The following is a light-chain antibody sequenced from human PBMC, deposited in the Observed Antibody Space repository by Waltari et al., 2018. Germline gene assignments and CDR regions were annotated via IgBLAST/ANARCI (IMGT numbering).Light chain of an antibody. Sequence: SSELTLDPAVSVALGQPVMITCQGGRLSTYYASWYQQKPGQAPVLVIYGKNNRPSGIPERFSGSSSGNTASLTITGAQAEDEADYYCNSLDSSGNHVVFGGGTKLTVL. CDR2: GKN. CDR1: RLSTYY. J-gene: IGLJ2*01. CDR3: NSLDSSGNHVV. V-gene: IGLV3-19*01.